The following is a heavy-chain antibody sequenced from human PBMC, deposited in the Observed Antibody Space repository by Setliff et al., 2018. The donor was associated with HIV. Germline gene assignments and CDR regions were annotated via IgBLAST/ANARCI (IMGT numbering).Heavy chain of an antibody. CDR1: GHTFSDYG. V-gene: IGHV1-18*01. CDR2: INAYNGDT. D-gene: IGHD3-10*01. Sequence: ASVKVSCKASGHTFSDYGISWMRQAPGQGFEWLGWINAYNGDTNYAPKFQGRVTMTRDKPTSTAYMELRSLRSDDTAVYYCASSSVWFGELLGDYWGQGTLVTVSS. CDR3: ASSSVWFGELLGDY. J-gene: IGHJ4*02.